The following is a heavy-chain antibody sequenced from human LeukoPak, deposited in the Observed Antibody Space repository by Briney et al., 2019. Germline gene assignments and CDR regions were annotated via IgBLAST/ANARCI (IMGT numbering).Heavy chain of an antibody. V-gene: IGHV3-23*01. CDR2: ISGSGGST. J-gene: IGHJ4*02. Sequence: PGGSLRLSCAASGFTFSSYAMSWVRQAPGKGLEWVSAISGSGGSTYYADSVKGRFTISRDNSKNTLYLQMNSLRAEGTAVYYCAKKAAGGVGATVFDYWGQGTLVTVSS. CDR3: AKKAAGGVGATVFDY. CDR1: GFTFSSYA. D-gene: IGHD1-26*01.